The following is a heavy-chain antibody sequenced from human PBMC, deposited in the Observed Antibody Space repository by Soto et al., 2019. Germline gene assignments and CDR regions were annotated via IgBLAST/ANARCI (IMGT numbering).Heavy chain of an antibody. Sequence: PGGSLRLSCAASGFTSSDYYMSWIRQAPGKGLEWVSYISSGNSNTNYADSVKGRFTISRDNSKRSLYLEMNSLRVEDTAVYYCARDVNPSLGYGSGNYFFYDAFDIWGQGTRVTVSS. CDR1: GFTSSDYY. D-gene: IGHD3-10*01. J-gene: IGHJ3*02. CDR2: ISSGNSNT. V-gene: IGHV3-11*06. CDR3: ARDVNPSLGYGSGNYFFYDAFDI.